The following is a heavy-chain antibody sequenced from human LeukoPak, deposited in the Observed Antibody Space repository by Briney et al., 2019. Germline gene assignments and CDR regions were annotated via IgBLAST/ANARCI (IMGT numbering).Heavy chain of an antibody. V-gene: IGHV3-21*01. D-gene: IGHD6-13*01. CDR3: ARLRYSSSWYDY. J-gene: IGHJ4*02. CDR1: GFTFSSYS. Sequence: GGSLRLSCAASGFTFSSYSMNWVRQAPGKGLEWVSSISSSSSYIYYADSVKGRFTISRDNAKNSLYLQMNSLRAEDMAVYYCARLRYSSSWYDYWGQGTLVTVPS. CDR2: ISSSSSYI.